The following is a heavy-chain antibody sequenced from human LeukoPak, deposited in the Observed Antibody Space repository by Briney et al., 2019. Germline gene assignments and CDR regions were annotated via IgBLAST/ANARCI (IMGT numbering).Heavy chain of an antibody. J-gene: IGHJ6*02. CDR1: GYTFTDYY. D-gene: IGHD6-13*01. V-gene: IGHV1-2*02. CDR2: INPNSGGT. Sequence: ASVKVSCKASGYTFTDYYMHWVRQAPGQGLEWMGWINPNSGGTNYAQKFQGRVTMTRDTSISTAYMELSRLRSDDTAVYYCARDRWIAAAGYYYGMDVWGQGTTVTVSS. CDR3: ARDRWIAAAGYYYGMDV.